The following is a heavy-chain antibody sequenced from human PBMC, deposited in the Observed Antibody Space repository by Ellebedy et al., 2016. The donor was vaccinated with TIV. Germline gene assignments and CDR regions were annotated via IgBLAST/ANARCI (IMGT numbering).Heavy chain of an antibody. V-gene: IGHV3-48*01. CDR2: ISSSSFTI. Sequence: PGGSLRLSCAASGFTFSNYNMLWVRQAPGKGLEWVSFISSSSFTIYNADSVKGRFSISRDNAKNSLSLQMSGLRVEDTAVYYCARSMGIASVRGVIPHDGFDVWGLGTMVTVSS. D-gene: IGHD3-10*01. J-gene: IGHJ3*01. CDR3: ARSMGIASVRGVIPHDGFDV. CDR1: GFTFSNYN.